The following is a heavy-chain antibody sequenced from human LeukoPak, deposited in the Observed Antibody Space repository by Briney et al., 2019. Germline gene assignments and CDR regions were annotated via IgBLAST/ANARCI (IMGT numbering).Heavy chain of an antibody. D-gene: IGHD3-10*01. J-gene: IGHJ4*02. V-gene: IGHV3-73*01. CDR3: VASIINPSNY. CDR1: GFTFSGSS. Sequence: GGSLRLSCAASGFTFSGSSIHWVRQASGKGLEWVGLIRTKANTYATAYAASVTGRFTISRDDSKTTSYLQMNSLKTEDTAIYYCVASIINPSNYWGQGTLVTVSS. CDR2: IRTKANTYAT.